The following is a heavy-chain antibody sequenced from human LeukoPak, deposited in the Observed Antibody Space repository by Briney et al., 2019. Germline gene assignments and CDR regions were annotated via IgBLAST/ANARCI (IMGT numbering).Heavy chain of an antibody. CDR3: ARDAEMATPNGAGDY. CDR2: INPNSGGT. V-gene: IGHV1-2*02. J-gene: IGHJ4*02. D-gene: IGHD5-24*01. Sequence: VASVKVSCKACRYTFTGYYMHWVRPAPGQGVAWMGWINPNSGGTNYAQKFQGRVTMSRDTSISTAYMELSRLRADDTAVYYCARDAEMATPNGAGDYWGQGTLVTVPS. CDR1: RYTFTGYY.